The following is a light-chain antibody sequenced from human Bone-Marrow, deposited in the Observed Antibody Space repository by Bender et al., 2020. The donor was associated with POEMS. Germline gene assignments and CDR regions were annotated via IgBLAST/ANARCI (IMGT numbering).Light chain of an antibody. V-gene: IGLV3-1*01. Sequence: SYELTQPPSVSVSPGQTATITCSGDSLANKYVSWYQQKPGQSPLLVMYQDNRRPSGIPERFSGSNSGNPATLTVSGTQTADEADYYCQTSVLDTAIFGGGTKLTVL. J-gene: IGLJ2*01. CDR2: QDN. CDR1: SLANKY. CDR3: QTSVLDTAI.